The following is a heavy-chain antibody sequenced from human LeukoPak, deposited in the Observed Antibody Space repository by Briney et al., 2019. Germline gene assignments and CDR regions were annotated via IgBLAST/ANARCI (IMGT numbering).Heavy chain of an antibody. J-gene: IGHJ4*02. D-gene: IGHD4-17*01. Sequence: GGSLRLSCTAAGFTFGDYAMSWVRQAPGKGLEWVGFIRSKDYGVTTEYAASVKGRFTISRDDSKGIAYLQMNSLKTEDTAVYYCTRPYGDYGRKYYFDYWGQGTLVTVSS. V-gene: IGHV3-49*04. CDR2: IRSKDYGVTT. CDR1: GFTFGDYA. CDR3: TRPYGDYGRKYYFDY.